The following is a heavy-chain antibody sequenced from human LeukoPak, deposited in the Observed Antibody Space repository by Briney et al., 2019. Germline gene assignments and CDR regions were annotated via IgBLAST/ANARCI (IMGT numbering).Heavy chain of an antibody. CDR3: AKARYCSSTSCYWDY. D-gene: IGHD2-2*01. CDR1: GFTFDDYA. V-gene: IGHV3-9*03. Sequence: GRSLLLSCAASGFTFDDYAMHWGRQAPGKGLEWVSGISWNSGSIGYADSVKGRFTISRDNAKNSLYLQMNSLRAEDMALYYCAKARYCSSTSCYWDYWGQGTLVTVSS. CDR2: ISWNSGSI. J-gene: IGHJ4*02.